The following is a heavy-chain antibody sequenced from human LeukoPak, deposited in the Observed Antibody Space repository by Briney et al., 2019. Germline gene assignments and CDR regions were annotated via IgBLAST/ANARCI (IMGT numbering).Heavy chain of an antibody. CDR1: GFTVSSNY. V-gene: IGHV3-66*02. J-gene: IGHJ6*02. CDR3: ARGKVGVVRFGLYGMDV. CDR2: IYSGGST. D-gene: IGHD2-15*01. Sequence: GRSLRLSCAASGFTVSSNYMSWVRQAPGKGLEWVSVIYSGGSTYYADSVKGRFTISRDNSKNTLYLQMNSLRAEDTAVYYCARGKVGVVRFGLYGMDVWGQGTTVTVSS.